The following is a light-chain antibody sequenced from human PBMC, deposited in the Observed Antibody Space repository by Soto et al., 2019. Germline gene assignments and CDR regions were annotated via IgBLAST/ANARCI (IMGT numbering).Light chain of an antibody. CDR1: NSYIGNYNY. V-gene: IGLV2-11*01. Sequence: QSVLTQPRSVSGSPGQSVTISCTGTNSYIGNYNYVSWYQQHPGKAPKVMIYDVSKRPSGVPDRFSGSKSGNTASLTISGLQAEDEADYYCCSYPGSHTWVFGGGTKLTVL. CDR3: CSYPGSHTWV. J-gene: IGLJ3*02. CDR2: DVS.